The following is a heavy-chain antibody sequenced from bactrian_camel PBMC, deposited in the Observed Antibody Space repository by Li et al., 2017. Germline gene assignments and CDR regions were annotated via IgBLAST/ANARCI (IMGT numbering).Heavy chain of an antibody. CDR3: AADNIYCGTGFAY. D-gene: IGHD7*01. Sequence: DVQLVESGGGLVQPGESLRLSCVASGITFSRHDMSWVRQAPGKEVEWVAGITSLPSLFRAASYADSVKGRFTISRDNAKDTLYLQMNSLKSEDTAMYYCAADNIYCGTGFAYWGQGTQVTVS. V-gene: IGHV3S40*01. CDR2: ITSLPSLFRAA. J-gene: IGHJ4*01. CDR1: GITFSRHD.